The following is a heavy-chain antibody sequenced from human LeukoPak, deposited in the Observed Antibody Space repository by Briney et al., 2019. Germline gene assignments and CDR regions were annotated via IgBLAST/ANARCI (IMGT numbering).Heavy chain of an antibody. CDR1: GFTFSSYW. V-gene: IGHV3-7*04. D-gene: IGHD6-19*01. CDR2: IKQDGSEK. Sequence: GGSLRLSCAASGFTFSSYWMSWVRQAPGKGLEWVANIKQDGSEKYYVDSVKGRFTISRDNAKNSLYLQMNSLRAEDTAVYYCAREASVAGTSFDYWGQGTLVTVSS. J-gene: IGHJ4*02. CDR3: AREASVAGTSFDY.